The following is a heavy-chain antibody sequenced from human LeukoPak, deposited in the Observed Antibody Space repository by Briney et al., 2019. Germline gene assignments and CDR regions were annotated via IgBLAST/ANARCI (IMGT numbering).Heavy chain of an antibody. CDR3: ASLTTVADVNAFDI. CDR1: GFTFSSYS. D-gene: IGHD4-23*01. CDR2: ISSSSSYI. Sequence: GGSLRLSCAASGFTFSSYSMNWVRQAPGKGLEWVSSISSSSSYIYYADSVKGRFTISRDNAENSLYLQMNSLRAEDTAVYYCASLTTVADVNAFDIWGQGTMVTVSS. J-gene: IGHJ3*02. V-gene: IGHV3-21*01.